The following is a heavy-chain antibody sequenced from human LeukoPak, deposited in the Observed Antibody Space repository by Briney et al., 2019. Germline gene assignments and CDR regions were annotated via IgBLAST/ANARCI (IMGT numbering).Heavy chain of an antibody. CDR1: GFTFSSYS. CDR2: ISSSGSTI. CDR3: ARDAVVVIADDAFDI. J-gene: IGHJ3*02. D-gene: IGHD3-22*01. Sequence: GGSLRLSCAASGFTFSSYSMNWVRQAPGKGLEWVSYISSSGSTIYYADSVKGRFTISRDNAKNSLYLQMNSLRAEDTAVYYCARDAVVVIADDAFDIWGQGTMVTVSS. V-gene: IGHV3-48*04.